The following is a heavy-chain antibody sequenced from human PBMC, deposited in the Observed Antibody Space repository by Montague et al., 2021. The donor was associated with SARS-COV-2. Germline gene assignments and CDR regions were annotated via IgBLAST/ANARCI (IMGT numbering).Heavy chain of an antibody. J-gene: IGHJ5*02. CDR3: ASLTLGYCSSTSCYSDRFDP. V-gene: IGHV4-34*01. D-gene: IGHD2-2*02. CDR1: GGSFSGYY. CDR2: INHSGST. Sequence: SETLSLTCAVYGGSFSGYYWSWIRQPPGKGLEWIGEINHSGSTNYNPSLKSRVTISVDTSKNQFSLKQSSVTAADTAVYYCASLTLGYCSSTSCYSDRFDPWGQGTLVTVSS.